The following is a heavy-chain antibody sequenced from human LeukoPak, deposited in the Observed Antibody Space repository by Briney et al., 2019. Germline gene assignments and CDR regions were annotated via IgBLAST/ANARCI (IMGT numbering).Heavy chain of an antibody. CDR2: ISGSGGST. V-gene: IGHV3-23*01. Sequence: GGSLRLSCAASGFTFSSYAMSWVRQAPGKGLEWVSAISGSGGSTYYADSVKGRFTISRDNSKNTLYLQMNSLRAEDTAVYYCAKDRLGMATTLGVFDYWGQGTLVTVSS. D-gene: IGHD5-24*01. J-gene: IGHJ4*02. CDR1: GFTFSSYA. CDR3: AKDRLGMATTLGVFDY.